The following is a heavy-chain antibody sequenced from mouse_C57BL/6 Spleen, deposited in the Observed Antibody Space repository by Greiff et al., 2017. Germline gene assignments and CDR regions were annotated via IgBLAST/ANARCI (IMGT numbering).Heavy chain of an antibody. V-gene: IGHV5-6*01. J-gene: IGHJ2*01. Sequence: EVQLVESGGDLVKPGGSLKLSCAASGFTFSSYGMSWVRQTPDKRLEWVATISSGGSYTYYPDSVKGRFTISRDNAKNTLYLQMSSLKSEDTAMYYGARRGLDSNVFDYWGKGTTLTVSS. CDR2: ISSGGSYT. CDR1: GFTFSSYG. D-gene: IGHD2-5*01. CDR3: ARRGLDSNVFDY.